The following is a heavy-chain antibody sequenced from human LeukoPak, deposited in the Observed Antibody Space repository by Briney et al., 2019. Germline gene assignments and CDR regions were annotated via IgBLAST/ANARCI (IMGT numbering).Heavy chain of an antibody. CDR2: INGDGRNI. CDR3: ARDLISMDSSSPGY. Sequence: GGSLRLSCVASGFTFSSYWMQWVRQDPRKGLVWVSRINGDGRNIDYADSVRGRFTISRDNAKNTLYLQMNSLRAEDTAVYYCARDLISMDSSSPGYWGQGTLVTVSS. D-gene: IGHD6-6*01. V-gene: IGHV3-74*01. J-gene: IGHJ4*02. CDR1: GFTFSSYW.